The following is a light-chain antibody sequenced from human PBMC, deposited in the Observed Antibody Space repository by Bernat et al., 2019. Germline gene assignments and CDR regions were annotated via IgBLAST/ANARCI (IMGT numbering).Light chain of an antibody. CDR3: LQHHTYPFT. J-gene: IGKJ3*01. CDR2: TAF. CDR1: QDIGND. V-gene: IGKV1-17*01. Sequence: DIQMTQSQSSLSASVGDRVTITCRASQDIGNDLGWYQQKPGKAPERLIFTAFTLQSGVPSRFSGRASGAEFTLTISSLQPEDFATYYCLQHHTYPFTFGPGTKVDIK.